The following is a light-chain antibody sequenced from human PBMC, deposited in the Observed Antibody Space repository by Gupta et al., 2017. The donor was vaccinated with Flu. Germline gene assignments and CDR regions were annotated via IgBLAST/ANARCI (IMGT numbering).Light chain of an antibody. V-gene: IGKV1-39*01. CDR2: AAS. Sequence: PSSRSAALGETVTITCRSSHRIAVYLNWWQQKPGKAPNLLIFAASNLESGVPPRFRGRGSGTEFTLTVSSLQPEDFATYYCQQSDSDSWTFGQGTKVEV. CDR3: QQSDSDSWT. CDR1: HRIAVY. J-gene: IGKJ1*01.